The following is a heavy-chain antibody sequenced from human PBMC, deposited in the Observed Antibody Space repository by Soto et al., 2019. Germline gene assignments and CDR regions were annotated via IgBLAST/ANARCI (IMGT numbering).Heavy chain of an antibody. CDR2: MQPTGST. J-gene: IGHJ6*02. CDR1: GGSINSVNW. CDR3: ARHGHNIYGFDV. Sequence: QVQPQESGPGLVRPSDTLSLTCAVSGGSINSVNWWSWVRQSPGKGLEWIGEMQPTGSTNYNPSLKSRVTVSMDKSRNPFSLKMYSVTAADTAVYVCARHGHNIYGFDVWGRGTTVTVSS. V-gene: IGHV4-4*02. D-gene: IGHD1-1*01.